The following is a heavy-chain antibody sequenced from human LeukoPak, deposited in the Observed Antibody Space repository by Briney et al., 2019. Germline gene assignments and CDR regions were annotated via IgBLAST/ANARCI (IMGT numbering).Heavy chain of an antibody. V-gene: IGHV4-4*02. J-gene: IGHJ4*02. CDR1: GGSISSSNW. CDR2: IYHSGST. Sequence: SETLSLTCAVSGGSISSSNWWSWVRQPPGKGLEWIGEIYHSGSTNYNPSLKSRVTISVDTSKNQFSLKLSSVTAADTAVYYCARVGSSGWYPFDYWGQGTLVTVSS. CDR3: ARVGSSGWYPFDY. D-gene: IGHD6-19*01.